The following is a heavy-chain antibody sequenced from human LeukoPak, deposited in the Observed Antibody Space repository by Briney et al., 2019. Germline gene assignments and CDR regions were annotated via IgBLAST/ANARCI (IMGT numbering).Heavy chain of an antibody. J-gene: IGHJ3*02. CDR3: ATAVATNAFDI. V-gene: IGHV3-7*01. CDR1: GFTFSSHV. Sequence: GGSLRLSCAASGFTFSSHVMGWVRQSPGKGLEWVANIKQDGSEKYYVDSVKGRFTISRDNAKNSLYLQMNSLRAEDTAVYYCATAVATNAFDIWGQGTMVTVSS. CDR2: IKQDGSEK. D-gene: IGHD6-19*01.